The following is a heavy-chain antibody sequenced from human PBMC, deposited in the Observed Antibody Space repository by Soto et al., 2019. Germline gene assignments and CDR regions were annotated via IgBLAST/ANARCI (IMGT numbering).Heavy chain of an antibody. V-gene: IGHV1-69*13. CDR2: IIPIFGTA. CDR1: GGTFSSYA. Sequence: SVKVSCKASGGTFSSYAISWVRQAPGQGLEWMGGIIPIFGTANYAQKFQGRVTITADESTSTAYMELSSLRSEDTAVYYCANTYDSSGYYEGSFDYWGQGTLVTVSS. CDR3: ANTYDSSGYYEGSFDY. J-gene: IGHJ4*02. D-gene: IGHD3-22*01.